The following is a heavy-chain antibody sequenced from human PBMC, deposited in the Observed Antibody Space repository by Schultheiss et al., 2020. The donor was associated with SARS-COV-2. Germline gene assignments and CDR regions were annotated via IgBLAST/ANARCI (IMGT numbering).Heavy chain of an antibody. Sequence: GGSLRLSCTASGFTFGDYAMSWVRQAPGKGLEWVGFIRSKAYGGTTEYAASVKGRFTISRDDSKSIAYLQMNSLKTEDTAVYYCTRGSITSSDSSGYYSTYFDYWGQGTLVTVSS. J-gene: IGHJ4*02. CDR3: TRGSITSSDSSGYYSTYFDY. CDR1: GFTFGDYA. V-gene: IGHV3-49*04. D-gene: IGHD3-22*01. CDR2: IRSKAYGGTT.